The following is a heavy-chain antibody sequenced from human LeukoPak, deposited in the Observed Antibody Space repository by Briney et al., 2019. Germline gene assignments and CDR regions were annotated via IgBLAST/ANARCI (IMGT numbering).Heavy chain of an antibody. V-gene: IGHV3-53*01. J-gene: IGHJ4*02. CDR2: LYSGGSA. Sequence: GGSLRLSCAASGFSVSSNDMSWVRQAPGKGLEWVSVLYSGGSAYYADSVKGRFTISRDNSKNTLYLQMNGLRVEDTAVYYCARTVVITSTADYFDHWGQGPLVTVSS. CDR3: ARTVVITSTADYFDH. CDR1: GFSVSSND. D-gene: IGHD4/OR15-4a*01.